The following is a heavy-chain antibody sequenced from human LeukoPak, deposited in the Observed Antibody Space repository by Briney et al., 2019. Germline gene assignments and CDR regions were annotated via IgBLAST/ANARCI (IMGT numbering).Heavy chain of an antibody. V-gene: IGHV4-4*07. CDR1: GGSINSYY. D-gene: IGHD6-19*01. CDR2: IYTSGST. J-gene: IGHJ6*03. Sequence: SETLSLTCTVSGGSINSYYWSWIRQPAGKGLEWIGRIYTSGSTNYNPSLKSRVTMSVDTSKNQFSLKLSSVTAADTAVYNCARGAAVAGKYYYYMDVWGKGTTVTVSS. CDR3: ARGAAVAGKYYYYMDV.